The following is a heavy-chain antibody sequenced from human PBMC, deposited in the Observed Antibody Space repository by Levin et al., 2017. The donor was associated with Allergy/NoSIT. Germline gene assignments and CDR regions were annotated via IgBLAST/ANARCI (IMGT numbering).Heavy chain of an antibody. CDR2: ISGSGSST. D-gene: IGHD6-19*01. CDR3: AKDLGYSSGWYYGYFDY. J-gene: IGHJ4*02. CDR1: GFTFSSYA. Sequence: GESLKISCAASGFTFSSYAMSWVRQAPGKGLEWVSAISGSGSSTYYADSVKGRFAISRDNSMNTLYLQMNSLRAEDTAVYYCAKDLGYSSGWYYGYFDYWGQGTLVTVSS. V-gene: IGHV3-23*01.